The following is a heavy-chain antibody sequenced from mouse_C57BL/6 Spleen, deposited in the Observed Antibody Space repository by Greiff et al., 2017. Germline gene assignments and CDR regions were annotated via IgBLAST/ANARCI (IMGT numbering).Heavy chain of an antibody. Sequence: QVQLQQPGAELVMPGASVQLSCKASGYTFTSYWMHWVKQRPGQGLEWIGEIEPSVSYTNSNQKFKGKSTVTVDKPSSTAYMQLSSLTSEDSAVCYCAREGDCDGGFAYWGQGTLVTVSA. V-gene: IGHV1-69*01. CDR3: AREGDCDGGFAY. J-gene: IGHJ3*01. CDR1: GYTFTSYW. CDR2: IEPSVSYT.